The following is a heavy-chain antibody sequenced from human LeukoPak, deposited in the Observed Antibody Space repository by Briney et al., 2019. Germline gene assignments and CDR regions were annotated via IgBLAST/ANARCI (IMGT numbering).Heavy chain of an antibody. CDR1: GYTFTGYY. CDR3: ARQWLGPKYFQH. CDR2: INPNSGGT. V-gene: IGHV1-2*02. D-gene: IGHD6-19*01. Sequence: ASVKVSCKASGYTFTGYYMHWVRQAAGQGLEWMGWINPNSGGTNYAQKFQGRVTMTRDTSISTAYMELSRLRSDDTAVYYCARQWLGPKYFQHWGQGTLVTVSS. J-gene: IGHJ1*01.